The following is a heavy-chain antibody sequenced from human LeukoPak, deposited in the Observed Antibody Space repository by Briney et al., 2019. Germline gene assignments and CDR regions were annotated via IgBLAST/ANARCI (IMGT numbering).Heavy chain of an antibody. CDR1: GFTFSTYN. J-gene: IGHJ6*03. Sequence: SGGSLRLSCAASGFTFSTYNMNWVRQAPGKGLEWVSSISGSSSYIYYADSVKGRFSISRDNSKNTLYLQMKSLRAEDTAVYYCAKGGGYEAQYYYYYLDVWGKGTTVTISS. V-gene: IGHV3-21*01. CDR2: ISGSSSYI. CDR3: AKGGGYEAQYYYYYLDV. D-gene: IGHD5-12*01.